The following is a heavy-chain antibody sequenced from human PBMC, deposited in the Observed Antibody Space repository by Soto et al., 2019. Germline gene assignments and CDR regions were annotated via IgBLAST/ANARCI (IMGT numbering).Heavy chain of an antibody. D-gene: IGHD2-2*01. V-gene: IGHV1-2*04. CDR3: ARPHCSSISSYVGSWDS. Sequence: ASVKASCKASGYTFTGYDMHWVRQAPGQGLKWMGWISPNSGDTNYAQKFQGWVTMTRDTSIRTAYMELSRLRSDDTAVYYCARPHCSSISSYVGSWDSWGQGNLVTVSS. CDR1: GYTFTGYD. CDR2: ISPNSGDT. J-gene: IGHJ4*02.